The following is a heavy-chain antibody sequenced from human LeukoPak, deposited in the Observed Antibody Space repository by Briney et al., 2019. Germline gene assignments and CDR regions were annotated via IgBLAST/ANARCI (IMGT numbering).Heavy chain of an antibody. V-gene: IGHV4-39*01. D-gene: IGHD2-15*01. J-gene: IGHJ5*02. Sequence: PSETLSLTCTVSGGSISSSSYYWGWIRQPPGMGPEWIGTIYHSGKTYYNPSLKSRVTISVDTSKIQFSLKLSSVTAADTAVYYCARHEPCSSSSCSFFGPTTWGQGTLVTVSS. CDR3: ARHEPCSSSSCSFFGPTT. CDR1: GGSISSSSYY. CDR2: IYHSGKT.